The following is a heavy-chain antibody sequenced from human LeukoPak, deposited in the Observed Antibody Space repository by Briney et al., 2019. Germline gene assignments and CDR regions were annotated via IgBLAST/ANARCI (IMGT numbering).Heavy chain of an antibody. J-gene: IGHJ5*02. Sequence: GGSLRLSCAASGFTFSSYWMTWVRQAPGKGLEWVANIKQDGSEKYYVDSVKGRFTISRDNAKNSLYLQMNSLKAEDTAVYYCAKGRGGATRPWLDPWGQGTLVTVSS. V-gene: IGHV3-7*03. CDR2: IKQDGSEK. D-gene: IGHD1-26*01. CDR1: GFTFSSYW. CDR3: AKGRGGATRPWLDP.